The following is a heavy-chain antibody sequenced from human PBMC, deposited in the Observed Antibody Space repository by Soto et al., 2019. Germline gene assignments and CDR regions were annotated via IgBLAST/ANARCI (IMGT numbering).Heavy chain of an antibody. CDR1: GFTFSNYG. V-gene: IGHV3-30*18. CDR3: AKDDGSTWSMFYSYYGVDV. D-gene: IGHD6-13*01. CDR2: ISYDGSSK. Sequence: QVQLVESGGGVVQPGRSLRLSCAASGFTFSNYGIHWFRQAPGKGLEWVAVISYDGSSKDYADSVKGRFTISRDNSKNTLYLQMNSLRIEDTAVYYCAKDDGSTWSMFYSYYGVDVWGQGTTVTVSS. J-gene: IGHJ6*02.